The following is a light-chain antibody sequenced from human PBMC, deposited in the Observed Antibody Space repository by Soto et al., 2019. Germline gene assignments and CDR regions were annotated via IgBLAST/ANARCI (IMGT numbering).Light chain of an antibody. CDR2: AAS. Sequence: IQLTQSPSSLSASVGDRVTITCRASQGIASYLDWYQQKPGKAPKVLIYAASTLQSGVPSRFSVSGSGTYFTLTISSLQPEDFATYYCQQLNSYPRTFGQGTKVEIK. J-gene: IGKJ1*01. CDR1: QGIASY. V-gene: IGKV1-9*01. CDR3: QQLNSYPRT.